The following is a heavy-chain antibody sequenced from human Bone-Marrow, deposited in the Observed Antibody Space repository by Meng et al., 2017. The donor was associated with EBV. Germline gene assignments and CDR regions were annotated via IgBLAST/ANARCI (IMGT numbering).Heavy chain of an antibody. J-gene: IGHJ4*02. CDR1: GGSISSGGYS. CDR2: IYHSGST. CDR3: ASSDCSSTSCYPRY. V-gene: IGHV4-30-2*01. D-gene: IGHD2-2*01. Sequence: HRPLQESGSGLVNPSQTLSLTCAVSGGSISSGGYSWSWIRQPPGKGLEWIGYIYHSGSTYYNPSLKSRVTISVDRSKNQFSLKLSSVTAADTAVYYCASSDCSSTSCYPRYWGQGTLVTVSS.